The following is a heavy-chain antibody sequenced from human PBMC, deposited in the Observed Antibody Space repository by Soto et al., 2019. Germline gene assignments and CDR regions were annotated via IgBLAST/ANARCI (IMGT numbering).Heavy chain of an antibody. CDR2: IVLGNGNT. CDR3: AARLSNIGWYWLDA. Sequence: QMHLVQSGPEVKKPGTSVKVSCQASGFTFTSSAVQWVRQARGQPLEWIGWIVLGNGNTNYAQNFQGRVTITRDKCTSTAYMDLSRLTSDDTAMYYCAARLSNIGWYWLDAWGQGTQVTVSS. CDR1: GFTFTSSA. V-gene: IGHV1-58*01. D-gene: IGHD6-19*01. J-gene: IGHJ5*02.